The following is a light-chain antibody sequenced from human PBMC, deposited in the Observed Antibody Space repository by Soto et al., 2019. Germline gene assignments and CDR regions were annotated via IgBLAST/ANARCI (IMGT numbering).Light chain of an antibody. J-gene: IGLJ3*02. CDR2: SNS. V-gene: IGLV1-40*01. CDR3: QSYESSLSGWV. CDR1: SSNIGAGYD. Sequence: QSVLTQPPSVSGAPGQRVTISCTGSSSNIGAGYDVHWYQQLPGTAPKLLIYSNSNRPSGVPDRFSGSKSGTSASLAITGLQAEDEADYYCQSYESSLSGWVFGGGTKVTVL.